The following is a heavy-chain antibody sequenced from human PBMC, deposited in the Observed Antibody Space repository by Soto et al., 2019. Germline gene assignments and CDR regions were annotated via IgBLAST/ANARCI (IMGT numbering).Heavy chain of an antibody. J-gene: IGHJ6*02. CDR3: ARDLLVPAAMGYYYYGMDV. D-gene: IGHD2-2*01. V-gene: IGHV4-59*12. CDR2: IYYSGST. CDR1: NDSISTYY. Sequence: SETLSLTCTVSNDSISTYYWTWIRQPPGKGLEWIGFIYYSGSTNYNPSLQSRVTISVDTSKNQFSLKMNSVTAADTAVYYCARDLLVPAAMGYYYYGMDVWGQGTTVTVSS.